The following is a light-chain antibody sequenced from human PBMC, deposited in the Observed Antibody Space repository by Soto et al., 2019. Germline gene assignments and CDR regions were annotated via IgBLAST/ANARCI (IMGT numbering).Light chain of an antibody. V-gene: IGLV2-14*01. CDR2: DVS. Sequence: QSALTQPASVSGSTRQSITSSCTRTSSDVGGYNYVSWYQQHPGKAPKLMIYDVSNRPSGVSNRFSGSKSGNTASLTISGLQAEDEADYYCSSYTSSSTLEVFGGGTKVTVL. CDR3: SSYTSSSTLEV. J-gene: IGLJ2*01. CDR1: SSDVGGYNY.